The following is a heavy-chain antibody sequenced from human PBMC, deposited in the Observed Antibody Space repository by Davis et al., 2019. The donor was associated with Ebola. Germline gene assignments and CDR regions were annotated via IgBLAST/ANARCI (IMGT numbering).Heavy chain of an antibody. V-gene: IGHV4-34*01. CDR2: INHSGST. CDR3: ARKNWNDGYFDY. D-gene: IGHD1-1*01. Sequence: PSETLSLTCAVYGGSFSGYYWSWIRQPPGKGLEWIGEINHSGSTNYNPSLKSRVTISVDKSKNQFSLKLNSVTAADTAVYYCARKNWNDGYFDYWGQGTVVTVSS. CDR1: GGSFSGYY. J-gene: IGHJ4*02.